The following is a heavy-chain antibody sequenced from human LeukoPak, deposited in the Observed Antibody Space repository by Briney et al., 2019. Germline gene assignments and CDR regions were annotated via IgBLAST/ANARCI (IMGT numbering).Heavy chain of an antibody. V-gene: IGHV3-53*01. CDR1: GFTVSSNY. CDR3: AKAGCSSGCSFDY. CDR2: IYSGGST. J-gene: IGHJ4*02. Sequence: GGSLRLSCAASGFTVSSNYMSWVRQAPGKGLEWVSVIYSGGSTYYADSVKGRFTISRDNSKNTLYLQMNSLRAEDTAVYYCAKAGCSSGCSFDYWGQGTLVTVSS. D-gene: IGHD6-19*01.